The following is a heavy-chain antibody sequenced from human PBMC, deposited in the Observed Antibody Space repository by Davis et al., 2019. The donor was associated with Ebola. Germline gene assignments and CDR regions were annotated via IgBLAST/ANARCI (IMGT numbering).Heavy chain of an antibody. D-gene: IGHD2/OR15-2a*01. CDR2: VWYDGTNE. CDR1: GFTFSNYG. CDR3: AKDNRNIWSEV. Sequence: GESLKISCPSSGFTFSNYGMHWVRQAPGKGLEWLAVVWYDGTNEFYSDSVRGRFTISRDNSKNTLYLQMNGLRVEDTAIYYCAKDNRNIWSEVWGQGTMVTVSS. J-gene: IGHJ3*01. V-gene: IGHV3-33*06.